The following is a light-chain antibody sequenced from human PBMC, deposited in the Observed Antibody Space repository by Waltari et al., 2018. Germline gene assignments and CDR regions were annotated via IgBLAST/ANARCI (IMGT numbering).Light chain of an antibody. Sequence: LSASVGDRVTITCRASQSISSYLNWYQQKPGKAPKLLIYAASSLQSGVPSRFSGSGSGTDFTLTISSLQPEDFATYYCQQSYSTMYTFGQGTKLEIK. CDR1: QSISSY. V-gene: IGKV1-39*01. J-gene: IGKJ2*01. CDR3: QQSYSTMYT. CDR2: AAS.